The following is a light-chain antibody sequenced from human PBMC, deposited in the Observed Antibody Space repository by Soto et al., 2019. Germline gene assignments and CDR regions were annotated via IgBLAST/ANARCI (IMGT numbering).Light chain of an antibody. V-gene: IGLV2-14*01. CDR2: EVN. Sequence: QSVLTQPASVSGSPGQSITISCTGTSSDVGGYNYVSWYQLHPGKAPKLIIYEVNNRPSGLSNRFSGSKSGNTASLTISGLQAEDEGDYYCSSYTSDTSPYVFGNGTKV. J-gene: IGLJ1*01. CDR3: SSYTSDTSPYV. CDR1: SSDVGGYNY.